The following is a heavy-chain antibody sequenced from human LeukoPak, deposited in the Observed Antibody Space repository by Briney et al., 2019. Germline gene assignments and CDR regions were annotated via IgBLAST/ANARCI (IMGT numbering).Heavy chain of an antibody. D-gene: IGHD3-22*01. J-gene: IGHJ4*02. CDR1: GFTFSSYG. Sequence: PGGSLRLSCAASGFTFSSYGMHWVRQAPGKGLEWVSYISSSSSTIYYADSVKGRFTISRDNAKKSLYLQMNSLRAEDTAVYYCAAFSSGCAFDYWGQGTLVIVSS. CDR3: AAFSSGCAFDY. CDR2: ISSSSSTI. V-gene: IGHV3-48*04.